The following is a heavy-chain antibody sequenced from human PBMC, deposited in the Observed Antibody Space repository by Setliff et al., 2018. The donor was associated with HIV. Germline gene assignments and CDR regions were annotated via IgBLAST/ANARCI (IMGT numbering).Heavy chain of an antibody. CDR2: ISFDGSNK. CDR3: VRDRGTGTWYEGNCFDP. D-gene: IGHD6-13*01. CDR1: GFAFRDYT. Sequence: LRLSCVASGFAFRDYTMHWVRQAPGKGLEWLAVISFDGSNKYFADSVKGRFTISRDNPKNTVSLQMNSLRPEDTAVYYCVRDRGTGTWYEGNCFDPWGQGTLVTVSS. V-gene: IGHV3-30*04. J-gene: IGHJ5*02.